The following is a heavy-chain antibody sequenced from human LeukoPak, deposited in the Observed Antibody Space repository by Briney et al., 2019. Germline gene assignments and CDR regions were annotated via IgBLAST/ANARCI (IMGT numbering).Heavy chain of an antibody. CDR2: ISYDGSNK. D-gene: IGHD1-26*01. CDR1: GFTFSSYS. J-gene: IGHJ4*02. V-gene: IGHV3-30*03. Sequence: GGSLRLSCAASGFTFSSYSMNWVRQAPGKGLEGVAVISYDGSNKYYADSVKGRFTISRDNSKNTLYLQMNSLRAEDTAVYYCARIHSGSYRGYFDYWGQGTLVTVSS. CDR3: ARIHSGSYRGYFDY.